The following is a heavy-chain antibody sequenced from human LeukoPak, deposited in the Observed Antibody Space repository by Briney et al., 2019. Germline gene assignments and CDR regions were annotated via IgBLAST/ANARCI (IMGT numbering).Heavy chain of an antibody. CDR2: IYPDDSNT. J-gene: IGHJ5*02. Sequence: GESLKISCKGSGYSFPTSWIAWVRQMPGKGLEWMGIIYPDDSNTRYSPSFQGQVTFSADKSINTAFLQWSSLKASDTAMYYCARLGEDLAVGVAGYWFDPWGQGTLVTVSS. CDR3: ARLGEDLAVGVAGYWFDP. CDR1: GYSFPTSW. V-gene: IGHV5-51*01. D-gene: IGHD2-15*01.